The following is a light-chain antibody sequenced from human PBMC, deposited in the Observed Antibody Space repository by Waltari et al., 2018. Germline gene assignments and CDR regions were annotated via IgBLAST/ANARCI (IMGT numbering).Light chain of an antibody. CDR3: MQALQTPFT. Sequence: DIVMTQTQLSLLVTPVKPASTSCRSSQSFLHSNGNTYLNWYLQKPGQPPRLLIYRVSNRFSGVPDRFSGSGSGTDFTLKISRVEAEDVGVYYCMQALQTPFTFGPGTKLDIK. CDR2: RVS. V-gene: IGKV2-29*02. J-gene: IGKJ3*01. CDR1: QSFLHSNGNTY.